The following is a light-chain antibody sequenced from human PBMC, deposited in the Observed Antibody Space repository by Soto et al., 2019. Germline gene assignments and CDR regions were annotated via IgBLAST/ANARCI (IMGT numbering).Light chain of an antibody. V-gene: IGKV1-33*01. CDR3: QQYDNLPLT. Sequence: DIQMTQSPSSLSASVGDRVTITCHTSQDISNYLNWYQQKPGKAPKLLIYDASHLETGVPSRFSGNATGTEFTATISTLHPEEVARYYCQQYDNLPLTFGGGTKVEIK. J-gene: IGKJ4*02. CDR2: DAS. CDR1: QDISNY.